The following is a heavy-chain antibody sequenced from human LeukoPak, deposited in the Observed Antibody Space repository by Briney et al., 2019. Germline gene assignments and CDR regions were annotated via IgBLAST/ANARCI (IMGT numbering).Heavy chain of an antibody. CDR3: AKDQRPLY. J-gene: IGHJ4*02. CDR2: ISGSGGSK. CDR1: GFTFSSYG. V-gene: IGHV3-23*01. Sequence: GGSLRLSCAASGFTFSSYGMRWVGQAQGKGLEWVTAISGSGGSKYYADSGRGRFTIYRDNCKNTMYLKRKRLRDEDTAVYCCAKDQRPLYWGQATLVTVSS.